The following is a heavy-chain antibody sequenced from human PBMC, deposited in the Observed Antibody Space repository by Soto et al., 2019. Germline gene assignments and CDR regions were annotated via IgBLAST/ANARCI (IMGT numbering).Heavy chain of an antibody. CDR1: GYSFTSYW. CDR3: ASPYGSGSYYNLDY. J-gene: IGHJ4*02. D-gene: IGHD3-10*01. V-gene: IGHV5-10-1*01. Sequence: PGEALKISCKGSGYSFTSYWISWVRQMPGKGLEWMGRIDPSDSYTNYSPSFQGHVTISADKSISTAYLQWSSLKASDTAMYYCASPYGSGSYYNLDYWGQGTLVTVSS. CDR2: IDPSDSYT.